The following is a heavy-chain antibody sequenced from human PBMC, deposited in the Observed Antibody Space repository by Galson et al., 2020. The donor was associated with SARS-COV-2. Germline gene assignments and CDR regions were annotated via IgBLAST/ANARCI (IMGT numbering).Heavy chain of an antibody. V-gene: IGHV3-53*04. CDR3: SRMVKDGIPDGHNWFDP. CDR2: IYSGGST. D-gene: IGHD2-8*01. CDR1: GFTVSSNY. Sequence: GGSLRLSCAASGFTVSSNYMSWVRQAPGKGLEWVSVIYSGGSTYYADSVKGRFTISRHNSKNTLYLQMNSLRAEDTAVYYCSRMVKDGIPDGHNWFDPWGEGTLVTVSS. J-gene: IGHJ5*02.